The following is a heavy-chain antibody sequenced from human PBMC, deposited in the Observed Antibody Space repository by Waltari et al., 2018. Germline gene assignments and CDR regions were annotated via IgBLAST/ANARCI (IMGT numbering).Heavy chain of an antibody. CDR1: GGSISSYY. CDR3: ASGGWLQPFDY. J-gene: IGHJ4*02. CDR2: IYYSGST. D-gene: IGHD5-12*01. V-gene: IGHV4-59*01. Sequence: QVQLQESGPGLVKPSETLSLTCTVSGGSISSYYWSWIRQPPGKGLEWIGYIYYSGSTNYNPSLKSRVTISVDTSKNQFSLKLSSVTAADTAVYYCASGGWLQPFDYWGQGTLVTVSS.